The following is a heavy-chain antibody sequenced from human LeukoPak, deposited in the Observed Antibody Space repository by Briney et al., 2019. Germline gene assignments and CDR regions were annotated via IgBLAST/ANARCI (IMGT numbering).Heavy chain of an antibody. D-gene: IGHD1-26*01. CDR2: ISWNSGSI. CDR1: GFTFDDYA. J-gene: IGHJ3*02. Sequence: GGSLRLSCAASGFTFDDYAMHWVRQAPGKGLEWVSGISWNSGSIGYADSVKGRFTISRDNAKNSLYLQMNSLRAEDTALYYCAKAIRALVGAKPLDAFDIWGQGTMVTVSS. V-gene: IGHV3-9*01. CDR3: AKAIRALVGAKPLDAFDI.